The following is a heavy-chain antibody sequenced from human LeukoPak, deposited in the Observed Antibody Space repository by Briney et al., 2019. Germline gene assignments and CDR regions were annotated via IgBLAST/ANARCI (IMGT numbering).Heavy chain of an antibody. Sequence: SETLSLTCTVSGGSISSYYWSWIRQPAGKGLEWIGRIYTSGSTNYNPSLKSRVTMSVDTSKNQFSLKLSSVTAADTAVYYCARHQYSSSWSPFDSWGQGTLVTVSS. CDR1: GGSISSYY. V-gene: IGHV4-4*07. D-gene: IGHD6-13*01. CDR3: ARHQYSSSWSPFDS. J-gene: IGHJ4*02. CDR2: IYTSGST.